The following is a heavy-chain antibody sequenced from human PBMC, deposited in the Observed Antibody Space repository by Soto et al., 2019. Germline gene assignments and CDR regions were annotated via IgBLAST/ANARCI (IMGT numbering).Heavy chain of an antibody. V-gene: IGHV2-5*02. D-gene: IGHD3-22*01. CDR1: GFSLSTSGVG. CDR3: PHSSGHYYDSSGYDY. CDR2: IYWDDDK. J-gene: IGHJ4*02. Sequence: QITLKESGPTLVKPTQTLTLTCTFSGFSLSTSGVGVGWIRQPPGKALEWLALIYWDDDKRYSPSLKSRLTITKDPSKNQVVLTMTNMDPVDTARYSCPHSSGHYYDSSGYDYWGQGTLVTVSS.